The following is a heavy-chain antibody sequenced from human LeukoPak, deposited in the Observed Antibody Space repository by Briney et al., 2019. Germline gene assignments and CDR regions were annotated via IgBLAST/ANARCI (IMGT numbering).Heavy chain of an antibody. J-gene: IGHJ3*02. V-gene: IGHV3-23*01. Sequence: GGSLRLSCAASGFTFSSYAMSWVRQTPGKGLAWDSAISGSGGSTYYADSVKGRFTISRDNSKNTLYLQMNSLRAEDTAVYYCAKDRGYSFDAFDIWGQGTMVTVSS. CDR3: AKDRGYSFDAFDI. CDR1: GFTFSSYA. CDR2: ISGSGGST. D-gene: IGHD5-18*01.